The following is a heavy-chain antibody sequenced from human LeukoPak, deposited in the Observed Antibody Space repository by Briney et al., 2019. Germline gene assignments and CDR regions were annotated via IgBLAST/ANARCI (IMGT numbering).Heavy chain of an antibody. CDR3: ARSLGYNWFDP. CDR1: GGSISSYY. Sequence: SETLSLTCTVSGGSISSYYWSWIRQPPGKGLEWIGYIYYSGSTNYNPSLKSRVTISVDTSKNQFSLKLSSVTAADTAVYYCARSLGYNWFDPSRQGTLVTVSS. CDR2: IYYSGST. J-gene: IGHJ5*02. D-gene: IGHD3-16*01. V-gene: IGHV4-59*01.